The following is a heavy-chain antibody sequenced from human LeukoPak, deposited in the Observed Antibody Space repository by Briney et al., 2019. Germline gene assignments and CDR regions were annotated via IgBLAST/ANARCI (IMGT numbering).Heavy chain of an antibody. D-gene: IGHD3-22*01. Sequence: GESLKISCKGSGYSFTSYWIGWVRQMPGKGLEWMGIIYPGDSDTRYSPSFQGQVTISADKFISTAYLQWSSLKASDTAMYYCARVTYYYDSSGYAIWIFDPWGQGTLVTVSS. J-gene: IGHJ5*02. CDR2: IYPGDSDT. CDR3: ARVTYYYDSSGYAIWIFDP. CDR1: GYSFTSYW. V-gene: IGHV5-51*01.